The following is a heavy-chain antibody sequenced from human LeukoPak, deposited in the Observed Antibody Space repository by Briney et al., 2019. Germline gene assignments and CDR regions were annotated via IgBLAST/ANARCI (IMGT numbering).Heavy chain of an antibody. D-gene: IGHD6-13*01. CDR1: GFTFSSYW. CDR2: IKQDGSEK. CDR3: AREVLAAALDY. V-gene: IGHV3-7*01. Sequence: GGSLRLSCAASGFTFSSYWMSWVRQAPGKGLEGVANIKQDGSEKYYVDSVKGRFTISRDNAKNSLYLQMNSLRAEDTAVYYCAREVLAAALDYWGQGTLVTVSS. J-gene: IGHJ4*02.